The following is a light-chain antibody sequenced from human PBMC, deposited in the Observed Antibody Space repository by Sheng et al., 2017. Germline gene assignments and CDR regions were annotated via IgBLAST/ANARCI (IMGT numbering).Light chain of an antibody. V-gene: IGKV3-20*01. CDR3: QQYGDLPLYS. Sequence: EIVLTQSPGTLSVSPGERATLSCRASQSVSSSYLAWYQQKPGQAPRLLIYGASSRATGIPDRFSGSGSGTDFSLTISRLEPEDFAVYYCQQYGDLPLYSFGQGTKLEIK. CDR1: QSVSSSY. CDR2: GAS. J-gene: IGKJ2*03.